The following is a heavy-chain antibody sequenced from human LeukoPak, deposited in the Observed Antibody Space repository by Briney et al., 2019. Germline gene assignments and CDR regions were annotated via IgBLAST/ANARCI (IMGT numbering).Heavy chain of an antibody. Sequence: PSETLSLTCAVSGGSISSGIYSWNWIRQPPGMGLEWIGYIYHTGHTYYNPSLKSRVTISVDRSENQFSLKLSSVTAADTAVYYCARDSGDYPYYFDSWGQGALVTVSS. CDR3: ARDSGDYPYYFDS. J-gene: IGHJ4*02. CDR1: GGSISSGIYS. D-gene: IGHD3-10*01. V-gene: IGHV4-30-2*01. CDR2: IYHTGHT.